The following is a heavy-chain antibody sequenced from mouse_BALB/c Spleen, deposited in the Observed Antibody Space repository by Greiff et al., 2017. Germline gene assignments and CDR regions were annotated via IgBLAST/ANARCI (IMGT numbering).Heavy chain of an antibody. CDR1: GFTFSSFG. Sequence: EVMLVESGGGLVQPGGSRKLSCAASGFTFSSFGMHWVRQAPEKGLEWVAYISSGSSTIYYADTVKGRFTISRDNPKNTLFLQMTSLRSEDTAMYYCARFVPLYAMDYWGQGTSVTVSS. CDR3: ARFVPLYAMDY. CDR2: ISSGSSTI. V-gene: IGHV5-17*02. J-gene: IGHJ4*01.